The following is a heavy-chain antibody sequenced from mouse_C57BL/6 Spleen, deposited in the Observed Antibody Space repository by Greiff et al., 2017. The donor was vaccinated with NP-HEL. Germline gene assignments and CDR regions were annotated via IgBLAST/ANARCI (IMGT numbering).Heavy chain of an antibody. CDR3: ARNWVYWYFDV. D-gene: IGHD4-1*01. CDR2: ISYSGST. Sequence: EVKLQESGPGMVKPSQSLSLTCTVTGYSITSGYDWHWIRHFPGNKLEWMGNISYSGSTNYNPSLKSRISITHDTSKNHFFLQLNSVTTEDTATYYCARNWVYWYFDVWGTGTTVTVSS. CDR1: GYSITSGYD. V-gene: IGHV3-1*01. J-gene: IGHJ1*03.